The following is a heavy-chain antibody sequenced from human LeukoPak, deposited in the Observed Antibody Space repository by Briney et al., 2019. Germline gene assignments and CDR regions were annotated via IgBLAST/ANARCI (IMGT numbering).Heavy chain of an antibody. CDR3: ARTDDYGDSGGSGVYSAFDY. V-gene: IGHV3-48*03. J-gene: IGHJ4*02. CDR2: ITISGHTK. D-gene: IGHD4-17*01. CDR1: GFDLNTYE. Sequence: GGSLRLSCAASGFDLNTYEMNWVRQAPGKGLEWIADITISGHTKNYADSVKGRFTISRNNAKNSLYLQMNSLRAEDTAIYYCARTDDYGDSGGSGVYSAFDYWGQGTLVTVSS.